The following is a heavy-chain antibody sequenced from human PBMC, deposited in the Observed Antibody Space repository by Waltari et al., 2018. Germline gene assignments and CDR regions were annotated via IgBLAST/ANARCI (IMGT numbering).Heavy chain of an antibody. CDR2: IYYSGST. Sequence: QVQLQESGPGLVKPSETLSLTGTVSGGSISSYYWSWTRQPPGKGLEWIGYIYYSGSTNYNPSLKSRVTISVDTSKNQFSLKLSSVTAADTAVYYCARSASGSYGAYYYYGMDVWGQGTTVTVSS. CDR1: GGSISSYY. D-gene: IGHD1-26*01. V-gene: IGHV4-59*12. CDR3: ARSASGSYGAYYYYGMDV. J-gene: IGHJ6*02.